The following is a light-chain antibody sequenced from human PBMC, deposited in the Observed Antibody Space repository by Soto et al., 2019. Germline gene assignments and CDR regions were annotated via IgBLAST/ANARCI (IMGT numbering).Light chain of an antibody. J-gene: IGKJ4*01. Sequence: EIVLTQSPATLSLSPGERATLSCRATENLRTFLAWYQQKAGQAPRLLIYDASNRATGIPDRFSGSGSGTDFTLTISNLEPEDSAVYYCQQRSIWPLTFGGGTKVVIK. CDR2: DAS. CDR1: ENLRTF. CDR3: QQRSIWPLT. V-gene: IGKV3-11*01.